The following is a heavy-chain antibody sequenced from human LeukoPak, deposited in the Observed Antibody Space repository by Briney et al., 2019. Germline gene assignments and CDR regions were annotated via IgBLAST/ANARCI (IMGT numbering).Heavy chain of an antibody. CDR1: GGSISSGGYS. CDR3: ARVGKRVRFRYFDY. V-gene: IGHV4-30-2*01. J-gene: IGHJ4*02. Sequence: PSQTLSLTCAVSGGSISSGGYSWSWIRQPPGKGLEWIGYIYHSGSTYYNPSLKSRVTISVDTSKNQFSLKLSSVTAADTAVYYCARVGKRVRFRYFDYWGQGTLVTVSS. CDR2: IYHSGST. D-gene: IGHD3-3*01.